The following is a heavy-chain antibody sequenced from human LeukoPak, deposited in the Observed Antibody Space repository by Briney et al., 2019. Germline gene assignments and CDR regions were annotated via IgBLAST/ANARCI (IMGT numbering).Heavy chain of an antibody. V-gene: IGHV3-30-3*01. D-gene: IGHD6-19*01. CDR1: GFTFSSYA. Sequence: RGSLRLSCAASGFTFSSYAMHWVRQAPGKGLEWVAVISYDGSNKYYADSVKGRFTISRDNSKNTLYLQMNSLRAEDTAMYYCARAYSSGWTDYFDYWGQGTLVTVSS. J-gene: IGHJ4*02. CDR3: ARAYSSGWTDYFDY. CDR2: ISYDGSNK.